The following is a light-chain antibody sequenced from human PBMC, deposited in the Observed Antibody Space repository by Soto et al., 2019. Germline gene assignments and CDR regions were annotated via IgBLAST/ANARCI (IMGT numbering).Light chain of an antibody. CDR2: AAS. CDR3: QQSYSTPPENT. J-gene: IGKJ4*01. CDR1: QSISSY. V-gene: IGKV1-39*01. Sequence: DIQMTQSPSSLSASVGDRVTITCRASQSISSYLNWYQQKPGKAPKLLIYAASSLQSGVPSRFSGSGSGTDFPLTISSLQTEDFATYYCQQSYSTPPENTFGGGTKVEIK.